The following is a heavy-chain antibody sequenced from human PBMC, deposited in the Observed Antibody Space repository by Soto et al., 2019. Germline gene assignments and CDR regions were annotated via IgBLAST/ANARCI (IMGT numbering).Heavy chain of an antibody. D-gene: IGHD4-17*01. CDR3: AKDQDPATVTTKYYFDY. CDR1: GFTFSSYA. Sequence: GGSLRLSCAASGFTFSSYAMSWVRQAPGKGLEWVSAISGSGGSTYYADSVKGRFTISRDNSKNTLYLQMNSLRAEDTAVYYCAKDQDPATVTTKYYFDYWGQGTLVTVSS. CDR2: ISGSGGST. V-gene: IGHV3-23*01. J-gene: IGHJ4*02.